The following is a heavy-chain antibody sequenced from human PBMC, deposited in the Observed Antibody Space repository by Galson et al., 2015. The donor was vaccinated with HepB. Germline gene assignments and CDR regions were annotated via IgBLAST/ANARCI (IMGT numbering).Heavy chain of an antibody. V-gene: IGHV3-30-3*01. CDR3: ARGGFGYYDSSGYYYVY. J-gene: IGHJ4*02. CDR1: GFTFSSYA. D-gene: IGHD3-22*01. CDR2: ISYDGSNK. Sequence: SLRLSCAASGFTFSSYAMHWVRQAPGKGLEWVAVISYDGSNKYYADSVKGRFTIPRDNSKNTLYLQMNSLRAEDTAVYYCARGGFGYYDSSGYYYVYWGQGTLVTVSS.